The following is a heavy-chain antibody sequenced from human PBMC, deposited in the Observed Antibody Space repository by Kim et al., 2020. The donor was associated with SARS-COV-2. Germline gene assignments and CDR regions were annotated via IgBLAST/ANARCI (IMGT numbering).Heavy chain of an antibody. CDR3: ARDSIWFGEFFDY. D-gene: IGHD3-10*01. J-gene: IGHJ4*02. Sequence: YSQKFQGRVTITRDTSASTAYMELSSLRSEDTAVYYCARDSIWFGEFFDYWGQGTLVTVSS. V-gene: IGHV1-3*01.